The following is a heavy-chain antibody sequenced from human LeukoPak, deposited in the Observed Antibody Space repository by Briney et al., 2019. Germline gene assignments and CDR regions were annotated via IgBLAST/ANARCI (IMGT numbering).Heavy chain of an antibody. CDR2: INPSGGST. D-gene: IGHD6-13*01. Sequence: GASVKVSCKASGYTFTGYYMHWVRQAPGQGLEWMGIINPSGGSTSYAQKFQGRVTMTRDMSTSTVYMELSSLRSEDTAVYYCARDGYSSSWYGYYYYYMDVWGKGTTVTVSS. V-gene: IGHV1-46*01. CDR3: ARDGYSSSWYGYYYYYMDV. CDR1: GYTFTGYY. J-gene: IGHJ6*03.